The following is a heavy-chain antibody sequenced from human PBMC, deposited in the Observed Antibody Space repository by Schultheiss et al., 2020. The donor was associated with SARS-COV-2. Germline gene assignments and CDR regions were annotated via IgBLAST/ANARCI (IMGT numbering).Heavy chain of an antibody. CDR1: GFTFSRYG. V-gene: IGHV3-7*01. CDR3: ARDLPPHDY. Sequence: GESLKISCAASGFTFSRYGMHWVRQAPGKGLEWVASIKEDGSEKHYVDSVKGRFTISRDNDKSSLYLQMNSLRAEDTAVYYCARDLPPHDYWGQGTLVTVSS. CDR2: IKEDGSEK. J-gene: IGHJ4*02.